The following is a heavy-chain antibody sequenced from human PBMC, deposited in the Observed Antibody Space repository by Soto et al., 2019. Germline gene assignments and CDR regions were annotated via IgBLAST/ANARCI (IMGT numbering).Heavy chain of an antibody. J-gene: IGHJ4*02. CDR3: ATVDNYYGSAC. CDR2: IWYDGMTK. D-gene: IGHD3-10*01. V-gene: IGHV3-33*01. CDR1: GLTFSNYG. Sequence: QEQLVESGGGVVQPGTSLRLSCAASGLTFSNYGMHWVRQAPGKGLEWVAVIWYDGMTKFYTDSVQGRFSISRDNSKNTLYLQMNSLTAEDTAVYFCATVDNYYGSACWGQGTLVTVSP.